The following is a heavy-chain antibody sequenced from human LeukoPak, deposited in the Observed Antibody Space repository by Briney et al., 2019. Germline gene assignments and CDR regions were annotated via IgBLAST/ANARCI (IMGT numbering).Heavy chain of an antibody. CDR1: GGSISSYY. CDR3: ARGGNVIFDY. CDR2: IYYSGST. J-gene: IGHJ4*02. D-gene: IGHD4-23*01. V-gene: IGHV4-59*12. Sequence: PSETLSLTCTVSGGSISSYYWSWIRQPPGKGLEWIGYIYYSGSTNYNPSLKSRVTISVDTSKNQFSLKLSSVTAADTAVYYCARGGNVIFDYWGQGTLVTVSS.